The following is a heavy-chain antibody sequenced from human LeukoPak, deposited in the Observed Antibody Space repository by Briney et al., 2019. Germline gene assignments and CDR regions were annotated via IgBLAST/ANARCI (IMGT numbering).Heavy chain of an antibody. CDR1: GYTFTSCD. CDR2: MNPNSGNT. J-gene: IGHJ6*02. Sequence: ASVKVSCKASGYTFTSCDINWVRQATGQGLEWMGWMNPNSGNTGYAQKFQGRVTMTRNTSISTAYMELSSLRSEDTAVYYCARASGTARRRYNWNSKLNYYYYGMDVWGQGTTVTVSS. D-gene: IGHD1-1*01. CDR3: ARASGTARRRYNWNSKLNYYYYGMDV. V-gene: IGHV1-8*01.